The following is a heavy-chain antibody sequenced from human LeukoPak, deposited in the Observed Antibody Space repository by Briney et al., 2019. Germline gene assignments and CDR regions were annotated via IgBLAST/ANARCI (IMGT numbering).Heavy chain of an antibody. CDR1: GGSFSGYY. CDR2: INHSGST. D-gene: IGHD3-16*01. J-gene: IGHJ4*02. CDR3: ASEGGVREKPFDY. Sequence: SETLSLTCAVYGGSFSGYYWSWLRQPPGKGLEWLGEINHSGSTNYNPSLKSRVTISVDTSKNQFSLKLSSVTAADTAVYYCASEGGVREKPFDYWGQGTLVTVSS. V-gene: IGHV4-34*01.